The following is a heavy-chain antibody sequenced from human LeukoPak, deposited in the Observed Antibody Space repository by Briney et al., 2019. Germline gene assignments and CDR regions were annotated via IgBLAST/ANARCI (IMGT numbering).Heavy chain of an antibody. Sequence: GGSLRLSCAASGFYFSGYSMNWVRQAPGKGLEWVSSINTGSTYMYYADSVKGRFTISRDNAKNSLHLQMYSLRAEDTAVYFCARVEATTGRNYHYYYMDVWGKGTTVTVSS. CDR1: GFYFSGYS. V-gene: IGHV3-21*01. D-gene: IGHD1-1*01. CDR3: ARVEATTGRNYHYYYMDV. J-gene: IGHJ6*03. CDR2: INTGSTYM.